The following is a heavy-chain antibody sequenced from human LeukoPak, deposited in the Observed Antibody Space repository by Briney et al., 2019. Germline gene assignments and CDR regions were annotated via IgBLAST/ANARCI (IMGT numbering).Heavy chain of an antibody. CDR1: GYTFTSYY. J-gene: IGHJ5*02. D-gene: IGHD3-10*01. Sequence: ASVKVSCKASGYTFTSYYMHWVRQAPEQGLEWMGIINPSGGSTSYAQKFQGRVTMTRDTSTSTVYMELSSLRSEDTAVYYCARDLIRDPRFDPWGQGTLVTVSS. CDR2: INPSGGST. V-gene: IGHV1-46*01. CDR3: ARDLIRDPRFDP.